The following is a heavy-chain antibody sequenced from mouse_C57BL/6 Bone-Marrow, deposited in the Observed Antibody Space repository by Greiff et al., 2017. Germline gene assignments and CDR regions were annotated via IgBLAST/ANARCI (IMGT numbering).Heavy chain of an antibody. CDR1: GYTFTSYW. CDR2: IDPNSGCT. V-gene: IGHV1-72*01. CDR3: ARSSDYFDY. J-gene: IGHJ2*01. Sequence: QVQLKQPGAELVKPGASVKLSCKASGYTFTSYWMHWVKQRPGRGLEWIGRIDPNSGCTKYNEKFKSKATLPVDKPSSTAYMQLSSLTSEDSAVYYCARSSDYFDYWGQGTTLTVSS.